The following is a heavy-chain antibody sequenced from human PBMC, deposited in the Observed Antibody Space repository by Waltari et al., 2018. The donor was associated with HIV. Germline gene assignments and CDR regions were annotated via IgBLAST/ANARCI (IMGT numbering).Heavy chain of an antibody. V-gene: IGHV3-23*01. Sequence: EVQLLESGGGLVQPGGSLRLSCAASGFTFSSYAMIWVRQAPGKALLSFSASGGSGGSTYYADSVKVRCTISRDNAKNTLYLQMNSLRAEDTAVYYCANDSVDGSIQHWGQGTLVTVSS. J-gene: IGHJ1*01. CDR1: GFTFSSYA. D-gene: IGHD1-26*01. CDR3: ANDSVDGSIQH. CDR2: SGGSGGST.